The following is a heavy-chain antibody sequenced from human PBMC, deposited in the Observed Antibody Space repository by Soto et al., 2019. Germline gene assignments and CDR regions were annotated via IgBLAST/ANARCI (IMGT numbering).Heavy chain of an antibody. D-gene: IGHD3-16*01. J-gene: IGHJ4*02. Sequence: QVQLVQSGAEVKKPGASVKISCTASGYTFTNYAIHWVRQAPGQRLEWMGWIYTGNGNTKYSQNFQGRVTFTRDTSASTAYMEVSSLRSEDAAVYFCAAVDYGDYWGQGTLVTVSS. V-gene: IGHV1-3*04. CDR1: GYTFTNYA. CDR3: AAVDYGDY. CDR2: IYTGNGNT.